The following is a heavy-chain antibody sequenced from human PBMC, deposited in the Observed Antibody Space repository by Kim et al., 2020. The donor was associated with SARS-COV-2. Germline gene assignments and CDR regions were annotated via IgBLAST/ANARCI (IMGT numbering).Heavy chain of an antibody. V-gene: IGHV5-51*01. CDR3: ARQDIVVVPAATVSGMDV. CDR2: IYPGDSDT. CDR1: GYSFTSYW. J-gene: IGHJ6*02. D-gene: IGHD2-2*01. Sequence: GESLKISCKGSGYSFTSYWIGWVRQMPGKGLEWMGIIYPGDSDTRYSPSFQGQVTISADKSISTAYLQWSSLKASDTAMYYCARQDIVVVPAATVSGMDVWGQGTTVTVSS.